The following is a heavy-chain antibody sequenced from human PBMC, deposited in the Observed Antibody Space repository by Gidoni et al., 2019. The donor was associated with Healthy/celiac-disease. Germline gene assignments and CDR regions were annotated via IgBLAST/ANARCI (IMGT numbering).Heavy chain of an antibody. D-gene: IGHD3-3*01. J-gene: IGHJ4*02. CDR3: VPTLRGY. V-gene: IGHV3-48*03. CDR2: ISSYGSII. Sequence: EVQLVESGGDLVQPGGSLRLSCSASGFIFSSYGMNWVRQAPGQGLEWISYISSYGSIIYYAGSVKGRFTISRDNAKNSLYLQMNRLRAEDTAVYYCVPTLRGYWGQGTLVPVSS. CDR1: GFIFSSYG.